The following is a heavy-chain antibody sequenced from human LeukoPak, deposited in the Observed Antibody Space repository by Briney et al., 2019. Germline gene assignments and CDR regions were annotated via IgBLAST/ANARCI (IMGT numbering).Heavy chain of an antibody. Sequence: TGESLKISCKGSGYSFTSYWISWVRQMPGRGLEWMGRIDPSDSYTNYSPSFQGHVTISADRSISTAYLQWSSLKASDTAMYYCARRILYSSGPSFDYWGQGTLVTVSS. CDR3: ARRILYSSGPSFDY. V-gene: IGHV5-10-1*01. D-gene: IGHD6-19*01. J-gene: IGHJ4*02. CDR1: GYSFTSYW. CDR2: IDPSDSYT.